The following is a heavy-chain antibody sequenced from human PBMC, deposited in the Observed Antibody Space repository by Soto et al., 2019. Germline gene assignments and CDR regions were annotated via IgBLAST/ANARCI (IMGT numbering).Heavy chain of an antibody. Sequence: SETLSLTCAVYGGSFSGYYWSWIRQPPGKGLEWIGEINHSGSTNYNPSLKSRVTISVDTSKNQFSLKLGSVTAADTAVYYCARRDKRFLEWLTLPFDPWGQGTLVTVS. CDR1: GGSFSGYY. D-gene: IGHD3-3*01. CDR3: ARRDKRFLEWLTLPFDP. V-gene: IGHV4-34*01. CDR2: INHSGST. J-gene: IGHJ5*02.